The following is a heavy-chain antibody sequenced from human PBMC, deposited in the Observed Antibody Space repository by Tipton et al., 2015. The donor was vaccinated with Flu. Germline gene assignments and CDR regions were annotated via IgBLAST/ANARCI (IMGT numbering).Heavy chain of an antibody. CDR3: ARRSVAGPYNWFDP. V-gene: IGHV4-4*07. J-gene: IGHJ5*02. CDR1: GGSISSYY. D-gene: IGHD6-13*01. Sequence: TLSLTCSVSGGSISSYYWSWLRQAAGKGLEWIGRIFPDGSTYYNPSLKSRVTMSLDMSKNQFSLKLSSVTAADTAVYYCARRSVAGPYNWFDPWGQGTLVTVSS. CDR2: IFPDGST.